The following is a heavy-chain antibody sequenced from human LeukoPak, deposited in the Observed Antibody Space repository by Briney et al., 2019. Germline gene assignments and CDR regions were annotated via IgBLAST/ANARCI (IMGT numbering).Heavy chain of an antibody. V-gene: IGHV4-30-4*01. CDR2: IYYSVTT. J-gene: IGHJ5*02. D-gene: IGHD3-10*01. Sequence: SQTLSLTCTVSGDSIRSGDYYWSWIRQPPGKGLEWIGYIYYSVTTYYNPSLKSRVTIEVDTSKNQFSLRLSSVTAADTAVYYCARVETSYYGSGTYEDWFDPWGQGTLVILSS. CDR3: ARVETSYYGSGTYEDWFDP. CDR1: GDSIRSGDYY.